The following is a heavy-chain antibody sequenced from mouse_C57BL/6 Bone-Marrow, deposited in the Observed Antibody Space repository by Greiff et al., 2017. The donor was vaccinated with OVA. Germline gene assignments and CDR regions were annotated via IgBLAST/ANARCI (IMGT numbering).Heavy chain of an antibody. J-gene: IGHJ4*01. V-gene: IGHV1-15*01. Sequence: QVQLKQSGAELVRPGASVTLSCKASGYTFTDYEMHWVKQTPVHGLEWIGAIDPETGGTAYNQKFKGKAILTADKSSSTAYMELRSLTSEDSAVYYCTRPIYYAMDYWGQGTSVTVSS. CDR1: GYTFTDYE. CDR2: IDPETGGT. CDR3: TRPIYYAMDY.